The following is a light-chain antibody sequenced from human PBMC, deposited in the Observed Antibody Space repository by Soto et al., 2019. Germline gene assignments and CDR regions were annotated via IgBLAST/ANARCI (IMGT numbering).Light chain of an antibody. J-gene: IGLJ1*01. CDR2: RSN. Sequence: QSVLTQPPSASGTPGQRVIISCSGSSSNIGGNTINWYQQPPGTAPKLLIYRSNQRPSGVPDRFSGSQSGTSASLAISGLQSEDEAEYYCAAWDDSLNEYVFGNGTKLTVL. CDR1: SSNIGGNT. V-gene: IGLV1-44*01. CDR3: AAWDDSLNEYV.